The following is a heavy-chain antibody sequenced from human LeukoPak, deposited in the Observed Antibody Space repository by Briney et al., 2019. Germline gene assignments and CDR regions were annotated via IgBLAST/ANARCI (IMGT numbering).Heavy chain of an antibody. CDR3: AKTLHSSGSSPAY. J-gene: IGHJ4*02. CDR1: GFTFSSYA. D-gene: IGHD3-22*01. Sequence: PGGSLRLSCVASGFTFSSYAMSWVRQPPGKGLEWVSSIDNGGGGTYYADSVKGRFTVSRDNSKNTLYLQMNSLRAEDTAVYYCAKTLHSSGSSPAYWGQGTLVTVSS. CDR2: IDNGGGGT. V-gene: IGHV3-23*01.